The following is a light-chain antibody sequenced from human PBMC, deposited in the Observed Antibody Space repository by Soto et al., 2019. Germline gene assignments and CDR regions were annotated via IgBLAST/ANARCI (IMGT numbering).Light chain of an antibody. CDR2: AAS. V-gene: IGKV1-39*01. CDR3: QQSYSTLWT. Sequence: DIQMTQSPSSLSASVGDRVTIACRASQNISSYLNWYQQTPGKAPKLLIYAASSLQSGVPSRFSGSVSGTEFNLTISSLQPEDFATYYCQQSYSTLWTFGQGTKVEVK. J-gene: IGKJ1*01. CDR1: QNISSY.